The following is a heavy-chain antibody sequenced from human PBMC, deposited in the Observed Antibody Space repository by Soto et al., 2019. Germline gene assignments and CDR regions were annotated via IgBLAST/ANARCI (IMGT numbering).Heavy chain of an antibody. CDR3: ASVTFDDYGGKSGPFDI. CDR2: IIPIFGTA. CDR1: GGTFSSYA. J-gene: IGHJ3*02. Sequence: XSVKVSCKASGGTFSSYAISWVRQAPGQGLEWMGGIIPIFGTANYAQKFQGRVTITADESTSTAYMELSSLRSEDTAVYYCASVTFDDYGGKSGPFDIWGQGKMVTVSS. V-gene: IGHV1-69*13. D-gene: IGHD4-17*01.